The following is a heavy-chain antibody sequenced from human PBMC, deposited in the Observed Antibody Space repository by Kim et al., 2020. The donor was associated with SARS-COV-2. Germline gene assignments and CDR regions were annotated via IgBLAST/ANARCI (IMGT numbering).Heavy chain of an antibody. V-gene: IGHV4-34*01. CDR2: INHSGST. CDR1: GGSFSGYY. Sequence: SETLSLTCAVYGGSFSGYYWSWIRQPPGKGLEWIGEINHSGSTNYNPSLKSRVTISVDTSKNQFSLKLSSVTAADTAVYYCARGLRRGYSYGSIGSGRFYNYWGQGTLVTVSS. D-gene: IGHD5-18*01. CDR3: ARGLRRGYSYGSIGSGRFYNY. J-gene: IGHJ4*02.